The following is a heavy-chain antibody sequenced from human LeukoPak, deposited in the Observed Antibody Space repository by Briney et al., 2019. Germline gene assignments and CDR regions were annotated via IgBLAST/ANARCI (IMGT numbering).Heavy chain of an antibody. Sequence: SETLSLTCTVSGGSISSYYWSWIRQPAGKGLEWIGRIYTSGSTNYNPSLMSRVTMSVDTSKNQFSLKLSSVTAADTAVYYCARGPDIVVVPAALRPPYYYYYMDVWGKGTTVTVSS. CDR3: ARGPDIVVVPAALRPPYYYYYMDV. D-gene: IGHD2-2*01. CDR1: GGSISSYY. CDR2: IYTSGST. V-gene: IGHV4-4*07. J-gene: IGHJ6*03.